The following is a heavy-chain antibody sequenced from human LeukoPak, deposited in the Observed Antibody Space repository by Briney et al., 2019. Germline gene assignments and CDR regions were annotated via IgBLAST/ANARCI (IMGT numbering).Heavy chain of an antibody. CDR1: GFTFSNFG. J-gene: IGHJ4*02. Sequence: AGRSLRHSCAASGFTFSNFGMHWVRQAPGKGLEWVAVIWYDGSKKYYADSVKGRFTISRDNSTLFLQMNSLRAEDTAIYYCARFQYYDILTGMRYWGQGTLVTVSS. CDR3: ARFQYYDILTGMRY. D-gene: IGHD3-9*01. CDR2: IWYDGSKK. V-gene: IGHV3-33*01.